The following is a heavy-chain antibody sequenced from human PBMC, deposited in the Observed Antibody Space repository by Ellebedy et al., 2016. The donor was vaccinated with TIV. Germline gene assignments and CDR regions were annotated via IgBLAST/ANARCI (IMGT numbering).Heavy chain of an antibody. J-gene: IGHJ4*02. V-gene: IGHV3-11*01. CDR1: GFTFSDYY. D-gene: IGHD5-24*01. CDR2: ISSSGSTI. CDR3: ARDQGDGYNILDY. Sequence: GESLKISCAASGFTFSDYYMSWIRQAPGKGLEWVSYISSSGSTIYYADSVKGRFTISRDNAKNSLYLQMNSLRAEDTAVYYRARDQGDGYNILDYWGQGTLVTVSS.